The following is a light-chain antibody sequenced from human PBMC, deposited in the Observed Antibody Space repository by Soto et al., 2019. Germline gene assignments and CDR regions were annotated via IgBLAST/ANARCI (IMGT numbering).Light chain of an antibody. CDR3: QQYQSFSLT. J-gene: IGKJ4*01. CDR2: KTS. Sequence: DIQMTQSPSTLSASVGDRVTITCRASQSISNWLAWYQQKPGKAPKLLIYKTSNLESGVPSRFSGSGSGTEFSLTISSLQPDDCATYDCQQYQSFSLTFGGGTRVEV. CDR1: QSISNW. V-gene: IGKV1-5*03.